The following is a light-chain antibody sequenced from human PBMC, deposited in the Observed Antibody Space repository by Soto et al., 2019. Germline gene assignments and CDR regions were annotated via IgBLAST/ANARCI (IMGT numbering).Light chain of an antibody. V-gene: IGKV3D-20*02. CDR1: QSIATSQ. CDR2: GIS. Sequence: ELVLTHARCTLSLSPGERAPLFCRASQSIATSQLAWYQQKPGQAPRLLIYGISKRAAGIPDRFSGGGSGTDFTLTISRLEPEDFAVYYCQQRSNWPLITFGQGTRLEVK. J-gene: IGKJ5*01. CDR3: QQRSNWPLIT.